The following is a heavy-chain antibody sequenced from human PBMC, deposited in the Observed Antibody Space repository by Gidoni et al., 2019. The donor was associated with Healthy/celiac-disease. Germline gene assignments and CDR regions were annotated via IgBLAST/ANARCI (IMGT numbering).Heavy chain of an antibody. CDR1: GFTFSSYS. D-gene: IGHD2-15*01. J-gene: IGHJ4*02. V-gene: IGHV3-21*01. Sequence: EVQLVESGGGMVKPGGSLRLSCAASGFTFSSYSMNWVRQAPGKGLEWVLSISSSSSYIYYADSVNGRFTISRDNAKNSLYLQMNSLRAEDTAVYYCARDPLLLDYWGQGTLVTVSS. CDR2: ISSSSSYI. CDR3: ARDPLLLDY.